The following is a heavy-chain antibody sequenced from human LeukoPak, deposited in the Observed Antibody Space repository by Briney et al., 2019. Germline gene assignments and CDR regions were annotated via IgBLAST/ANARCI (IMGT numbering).Heavy chain of an antibody. CDR3: ARGGRSTYGP. V-gene: IGHV3-7*01. J-gene: IGHJ5*02. CDR2: IKQDGSEK. D-gene: IGHD5-18*01. CDR1: GFTFGDYG. Sequence: GGSLRLSCTTSGFTFGDYGMSWVRQAPGKGLEWVANIKQDGSEKYYVDSVKGRFTISRDNAKNSLYLQMNSLRAEDTAVYYCARGGRSTYGPWGQGTLVTVSS.